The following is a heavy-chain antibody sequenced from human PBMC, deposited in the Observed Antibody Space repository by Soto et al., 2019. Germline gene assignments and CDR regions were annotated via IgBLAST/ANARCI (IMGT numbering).Heavy chain of an antibody. CDR2: INAGNGNT. CDR1: GYAFTSYA. CDR3: ARDLGVGAASDY. V-gene: IGHV1-3*01. D-gene: IGHD1-26*01. Sequence: QVQLVQSGAEVKKPGASLKVSYKASGYAFTSYAMHWVRQAPGQRLEWMGWINAGNGNTKYSQKFQGRVTITRDTSASTAYMELSSLRSEDTAVYYCARDLGVGAASDYWGQGTLVTVSS. J-gene: IGHJ4*02.